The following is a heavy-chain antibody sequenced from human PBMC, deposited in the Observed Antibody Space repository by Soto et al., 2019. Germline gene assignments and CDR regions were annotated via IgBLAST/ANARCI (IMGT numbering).Heavy chain of an antibody. V-gene: IGHV3-30*18. CDR2: KSYDGSNK. CDR3: AKDKQRDSSGPTGMDF. Sequence: PGGSLRLSCAASGFTFSSYGMHWVRQSPGKGLEGVAVKSYDGSNKYYADSVKGRFTISRDNSKNTLYLQMNSLRAEDTAVYYCAKDKQRDSSGPTGMDFWGQGTTVTVSS. CDR1: GFTFSSYG. D-gene: IGHD3-22*01. J-gene: IGHJ6*02.